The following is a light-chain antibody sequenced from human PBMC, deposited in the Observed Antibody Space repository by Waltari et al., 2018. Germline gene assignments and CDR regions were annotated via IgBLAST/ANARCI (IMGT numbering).Light chain of an antibody. CDR2: DAS. V-gene: IGKV1-33*01. J-gene: IGKJ2*01. Sequence: DIQMTQSPSSLSASVGDRVTFTCQATQDITTSLSWFQQKPGEAPRLLIYDASTLQPGVPSSFRGTGSATGFSLTITSLQLDDSATYYCQQFHSLPYTFARGTKLHIK. CDR3: QQFHSLPYT. CDR1: QDITTS.